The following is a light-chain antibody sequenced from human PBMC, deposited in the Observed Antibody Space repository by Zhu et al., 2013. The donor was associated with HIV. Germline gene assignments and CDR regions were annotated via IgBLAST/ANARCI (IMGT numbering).Light chain of an antibody. CDR2: AAS. CDR3: QQTYSTPFT. Sequence: DIQMTQSPSSLSASVGDRVTITCRASQSIITYLNWYHLKPGKAPKLLIYAASTFHSEIPSRFSGSGSGTDFTLSISSLQPEDFGTYYCQQTYSTPFTFGPGTKVNIK. J-gene: IGKJ3*01. CDR1: QSIITY. V-gene: IGKV1-39*01.